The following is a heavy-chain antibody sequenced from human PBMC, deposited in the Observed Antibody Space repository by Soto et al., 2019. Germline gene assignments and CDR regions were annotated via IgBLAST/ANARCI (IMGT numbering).Heavy chain of an antibody. Sequence: QVQLVESGGGVVQPGRSLRLSCAASGFTFNRYGMHWVRQAPGKGLEWVAAILYDGSKKYYADPVKGRFTISRDNSKNTLYLQMDSLRPEDTALYYCAKDQLGSSWATGFDYWGQGTLVIVSS. CDR1: GFTFNRYG. D-gene: IGHD6-13*01. CDR3: AKDQLGSSWATGFDY. V-gene: IGHV3-30*18. CDR2: ILYDGSKK. J-gene: IGHJ4*02.